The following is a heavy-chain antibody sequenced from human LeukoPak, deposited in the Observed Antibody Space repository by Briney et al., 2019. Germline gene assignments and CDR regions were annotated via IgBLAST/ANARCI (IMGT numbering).Heavy chain of an antibody. J-gene: IGHJ6*03. CDR3: ARYYYYYMDV. V-gene: IGHV3-7*01. Sequence: GRSLRLSCAASGFTFSTYGMHWVRQAPGKGLEWAANINQDGSEKYSVDSVKGRFTISRDNVKNSLYLQMNSLRAEDTAVYYCARYYYYYMDVWGKGTTVTVSS. CDR1: GFTFSTYG. CDR2: INQDGSEK.